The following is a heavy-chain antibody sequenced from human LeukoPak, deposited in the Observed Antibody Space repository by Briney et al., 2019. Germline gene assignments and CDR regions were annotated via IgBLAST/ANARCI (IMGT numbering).Heavy chain of an antibody. D-gene: IGHD2-8*01. CDR1: GFTFCSYA. CDR3: AKVGLNGLYYYGMDV. CDR2: ISGSGGST. V-gene: IGHV3-23*01. J-gene: IGHJ6*02. Sequence: GGSLRLSCAASGFTFCSYAVYWVPQSPGKGVEWVSAISGSGGSTYYADSVKGRFTISRDNSKDTLYLQMNSLRAEDTAVYYCAKVGLNGLYYYGMDVWGQGTTVTVSS.